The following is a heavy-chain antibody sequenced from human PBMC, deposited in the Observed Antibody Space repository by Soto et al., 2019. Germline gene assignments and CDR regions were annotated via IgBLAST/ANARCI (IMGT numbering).Heavy chain of an antibody. V-gene: IGHV2-26*01. CDR1: GFSLSNARMG. Sequence: QVTLKESGPVLVKPTETLTLTCTVSGFSLSNARMGVSWIRQPPGKALEWLAHIFSNDEKSYSTSLKSRLTISNDTSKSQVVLTMTNMDPVDTATYYCARTLTNYDFWSGPNENDAFDIWGQGTMVTVSS. CDR3: ARTLTNYDFWSGPNENDAFDI. J-gene: IGHJ3*02. D-gene: IGHD3-3*01. CDR2: IFSNDEK.